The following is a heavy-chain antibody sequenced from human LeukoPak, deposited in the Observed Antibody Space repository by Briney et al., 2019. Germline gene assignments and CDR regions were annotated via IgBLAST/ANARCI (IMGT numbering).Heavy chain of an antibody. CDR3: ARVGEPPAMRGYTIDI. CDR1: GGSISGYY. J-gene: IGHJ3*02. D-gene: IGHD2-2*01. V-gene: IGHV4-4*07. Sequence: SETLSLTCTVSGGSISGYYWSWIRQPAGKRLEWIGRIYTTGSTSYNPSLKSRVTMSVDTSNNQISLNMNSLTAADTAVYFCARVGEPPAMRGYTIDIWGQGTMVTVSS. CDR2: IYTTGST.